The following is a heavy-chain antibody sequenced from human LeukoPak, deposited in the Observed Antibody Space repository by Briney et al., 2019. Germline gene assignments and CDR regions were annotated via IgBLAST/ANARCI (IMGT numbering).Heavy chain of an antibody. CDR1: GITFSNYW. CDR2: IIQDGSST. J-gene: IGHJ4*02. D-gene: IGHD4-11*01. CDR3: ATDDYRGLGY. V-gene: IGHV3-74*01. Sequence: GGSLRLSCAASGITFSNYWMHWVRQAPGKGLVWVSHIIQDGSSTFYADSVKGRFTISRDNAKNTLYLQMNGLRAEDTAVYCCATDDYRGLGYWGQGTLVTVSS.